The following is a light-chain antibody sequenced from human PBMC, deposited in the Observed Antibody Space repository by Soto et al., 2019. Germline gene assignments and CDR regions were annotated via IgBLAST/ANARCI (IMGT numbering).Light chain of an antibody. J-gene: IGKJ1*01. CDR1: RSISRW. V-gene: IGKV1-5*01. CDR3: PHHT. Sequence: DIQMTQSPSTLSASVGDRVTITCRASRSISRWLALDQQKPGKAPKLLIYDASTFASGVSSRFSGSGSGTEFPLTFTSLQPDDFATYYCPHHTFGPGTEVDVK. CDR2: DAS.